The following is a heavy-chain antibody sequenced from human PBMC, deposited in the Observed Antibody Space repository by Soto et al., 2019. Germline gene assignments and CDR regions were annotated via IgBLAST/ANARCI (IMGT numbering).Heavy chain of an antibody. Sequence: VQVSCKASGYTFTGYYMHWVRQAPGQGLEWMGWINPNSGGTNYAQKFQGWVTMTRDTSISTAYMELSRLRSDDTAVYYCARDMAPFDTKGYHQYRIDGWGQGISVPVSS. CDR1: GYTFTGYY. CDR3: ARDMAPFDTKGYHQYRIDG. J-gene: IGHJ6*02. D-gene: IGHD3-22*01. CDR2: INPNSGGT. V-gene: IGHV1-2*04.